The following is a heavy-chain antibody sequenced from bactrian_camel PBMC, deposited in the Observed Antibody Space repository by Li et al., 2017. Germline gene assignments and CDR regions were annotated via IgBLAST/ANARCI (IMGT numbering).Heavy chain of an antibody. CDR1: ADALMY. CDR2: VSTGGSST. V-gene: IGHV3S53*01. D-gene: IGHD1*01. Sequence: QLVESGGGSAQVGGSLRLSCSASADALMYMAWFRQAPGQKREAVAAVSTGGSSTMYVDSVKGRFTISQDSARITAYLQMASLKPEDTAVYYCVPVALEERDGLVSCARWSQGTQVTVS. J-gene: IGHJ4*01.